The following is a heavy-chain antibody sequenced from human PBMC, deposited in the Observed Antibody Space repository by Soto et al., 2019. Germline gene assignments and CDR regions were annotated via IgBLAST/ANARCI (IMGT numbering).Heavy chain of an antibody. J-gene: IGHJ4*02. CDR1: GVSLSTSGVG. V-gene: IGHV2-5*02. CDR2: SYWDDDK. D-gene: IGHD2-2*01. CDR3: AHRRHRSRRFLNGGAFDY. Sequence: QITLKESGPTLVKPTQTLTLTCTFSGVSLSTSGVGVGWIRQPPGQALEWLALSYWDDDKRYSPSLKSRLTITQDTSRHPVVLTMTIMDPVDTATYYCAHRRHRSRRFLNGGAFDYWGQGTLITVSS.